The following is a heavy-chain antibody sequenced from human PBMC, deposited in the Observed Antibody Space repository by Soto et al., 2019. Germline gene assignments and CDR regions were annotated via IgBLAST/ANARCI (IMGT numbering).Heavy chain of an antibody. V-gene: IGHV1-69*02. D-gene: IGHD6-13*01. CDR2: IIPILGIA. J-gene: IGHJ4*02. Sequence: QVQLVQSGAEVKKPGSSVKVSCKASGGTFSSYTISWVRQAPGQGLEWMGRIIPILGIANYAQKLQGRVTITADKSTSTAYMELSSLRSEDTAVYYCARVPGRAAAGAPDYWGQGTLVTVSS. CDR1: GGTFSSYT. CDR3: ARVPGRAAAGAPDY.